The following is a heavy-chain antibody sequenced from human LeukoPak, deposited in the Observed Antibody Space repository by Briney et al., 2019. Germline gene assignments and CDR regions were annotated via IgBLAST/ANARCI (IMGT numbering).Heavy chain of an antibody. CDR3: ARDGGSGSYSGLCWFDP. Sequence: ASVKVSCKASGYTFTSYYMHWVRQAPGQGLEWMGIINPSGGSTSYAQKFQGRVTMTRDTSTSTVYMELSSLRSEDTAVYYCARDGGSGSYSGLCWFDPWGQGTLVTVSS. V-gene: IGHV1-46*01. CDR1: GYTFTSYY. D-gene: IGHD3-10*01. CDR2: INPSGGST. J-gene: IGHJ5*02.